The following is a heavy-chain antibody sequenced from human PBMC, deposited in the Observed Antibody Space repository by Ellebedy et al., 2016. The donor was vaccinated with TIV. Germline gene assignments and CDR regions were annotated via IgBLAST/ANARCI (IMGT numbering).Heavy chain of an antibody. J-gene: IGHJ6*02. CDR2: ISSSSSYI. D-gene: IGHD6-13*01. Sequence: GESLKISXAASGFTFSSYSMNWVRQAPGKGLEWVSSISSSSSYIYYADSVKGRFTISRDNAKNSLYLQTNSLRAEDTAVYYCARLSWYGDGMDVWGQGTTVTVSS. CDR3: ARLSWYGDGMDV. V-gene: IGHV3-21*01. CDR1: GFTFSSYS.